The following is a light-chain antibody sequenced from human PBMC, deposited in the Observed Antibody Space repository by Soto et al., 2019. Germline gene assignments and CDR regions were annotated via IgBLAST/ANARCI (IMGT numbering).Light chain of an antibody. CDR2: VNSDGSH. CDR1: SGYSNYA. J-gene: IGLJ2*01. CDR3: QTWGTGIVV. Sequence: QPVLTQSPSASASLGASVKLTCTLSSGYSNYAIAWHQQHPEKGPRYLMKVNSDGSHSKGDGIPDRFSGSSSGTERYLTISRLQSEDEADYYCQTWGTGIVVFGGGTKLTVL. V-gene: IGLV4-69*01.